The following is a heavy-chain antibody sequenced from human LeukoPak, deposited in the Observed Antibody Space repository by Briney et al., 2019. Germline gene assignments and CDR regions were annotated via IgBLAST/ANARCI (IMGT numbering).Heavy chain of an antibody. D-gene: IGHD1-26*01. CDR2: ISGSSSTI. J-gene: IGHJ4*02. Sequence: PGGSLRLSCAASGFAFSSFAMNWVRQAPGKGLEWVAYISGSSSTIYYADSVKGRFTISRDNAKKSLYLQMNSLRDEDTAVYYCAIETRGWRTFDYLGQGTLVTVSS. CDR1: GFAFSSFA. CDR3: AIETRGWRTFDY. V-gene: IGHV3-48*02.